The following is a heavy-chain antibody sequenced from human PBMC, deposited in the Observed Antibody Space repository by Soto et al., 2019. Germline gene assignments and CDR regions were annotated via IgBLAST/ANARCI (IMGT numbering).Heavy chain of an antibody. CDR1: GYTFTSYY. CDR2: INPSGGST. Sequence: QVQLVQSGAEVKKPGASVKVSCKASGYTFTSYYMHWVRQAPGQGLEWMGIINPSGGSTSYAQKFRGRVTMSRDTSTSTVYMERSSLKSEDTAVYYCARCVVPDTAMERDGMDVWGQGTTVAVSS. J-gene: IGHJ6*02. D-gene: IGHD5-18*01. CDR3: ARCVVPDTAMERDGMDV. V-gene: IGHV1-46*03.